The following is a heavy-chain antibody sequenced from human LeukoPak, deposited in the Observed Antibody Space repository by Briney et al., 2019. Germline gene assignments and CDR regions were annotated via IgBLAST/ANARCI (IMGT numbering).Heavy chain of an antibody. Sequence: GGSLRLSCAASGLPFSTYTMNWVRQAPGKGLEWVSSISSTSSTIYYADSVKGRFTISRDNAKNSVFLQMNSLRDEDTAVYYCASIKGMDVWGQGTTVTVSS. CDR2: ISSTSSTI. D-gene: IGHD3-10*01. CDR1: GLPFSTYT. J-gene: IGHJ6*02. V-gene: IGHV3-48*02. CDR3: ASIKGMDV.